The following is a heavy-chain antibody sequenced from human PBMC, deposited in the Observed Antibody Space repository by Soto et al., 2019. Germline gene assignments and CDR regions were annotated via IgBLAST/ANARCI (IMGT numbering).Heavy chain of an antibody. Sequence: SETLSLTCTVSGGSISSGDYYWSWIRQPPGKGLEWIGYIYYSGSTYYNPSLKSQVTISVDTSKNQFSLKLSSVTAADTAVYYCARATYYYGSGSPRRQPTFDYWGQGTLVTVSS. CDR2: IYYSGST. CDR3: ARATYYYGSGSPRRQPTFDY. J-gene: IGHJ4*02. D-gene: IGHD3-10*01. CDR1: GGSISSGDYY. V-gene: IGHV4-30-4*01.